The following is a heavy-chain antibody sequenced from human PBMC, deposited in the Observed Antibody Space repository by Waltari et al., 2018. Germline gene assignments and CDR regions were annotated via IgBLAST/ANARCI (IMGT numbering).Heavy chain of an antibody. D-gene: IGHD3-3*01. V-gene: IGHV4-38-2*01. CDR3: ARHGEPTYYDFY. Sequence: VQLQESGPGLVKPSETLSLTCAVSGYSISSGYYWGWFRQPPGKGLEWIGSIYHSGSTYYNPSLKSRVTISVDTSKNQFSLKLGSVTAADTAVYYCARHGEPTYYDFYWGQGTLVTVSS. CDR1: GYSISSGYY. J-gene: IGHJ4*02. CDR2: IYHSGST.